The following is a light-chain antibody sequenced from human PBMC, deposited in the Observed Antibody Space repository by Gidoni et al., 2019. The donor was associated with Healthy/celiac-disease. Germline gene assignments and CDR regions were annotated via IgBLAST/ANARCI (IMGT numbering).Light chain of an antibody. J-gene: IGLJ2*01. Sequence: QSALTQPASLSGSPVQSITISCPGTSSDVGGYNYVSWYQQHPGKAPKLMIYEVSNRPSGVPNRFSGSKSGNTASLTISGLQAEDEADYYCSSYTSSSTLEIGGGTKLTVL. CDR1: SSDVGGYNY. CDR2: EVS. V-gene: IGLV2-14*01. CDR3: SSYTSSSTLE.